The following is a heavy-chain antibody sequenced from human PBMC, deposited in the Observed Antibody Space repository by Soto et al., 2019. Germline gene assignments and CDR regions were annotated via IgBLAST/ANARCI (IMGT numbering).Heavy chain of an antibody. CDR1: GFTFSSYW. CDR2: INSDGSST. Sequence: EVQLVESGGGLVQPGGSLRLSCAASGFTFSSYWMHWVRQAPGKGLVWVSRINSDGSSTSYADSVKGRFTISRDHAKNTLYLQMNSLRAEDTAVYYCARGGYYYGSGSSNDYWGQGTLVTVSS. D-gene: IGHD3-10*01. J-gene: IGHJ4*02. CDR3: ARGGYYYGSGSSNDY. V-gene: IGHV3-74*01.